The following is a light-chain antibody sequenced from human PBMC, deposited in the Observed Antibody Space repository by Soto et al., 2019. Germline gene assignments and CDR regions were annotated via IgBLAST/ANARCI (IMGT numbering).Light chain of an antibody. CDR2: DAS. CDR3: QHYDSSLRT. CDR1: QSISQS. J-gene: IGKJ1*01. V-gene: IGKV3-20*01. Sequence: EVVLTQSPGTLSLSPGERATLSCRASQSISQSLAWYQQRPGQSPRLLIYDASRRATGIPDRFTGSGFGTDFTLTISRLAPEDLAVYYCQHYDSSLRTFGPGTKVEIK.